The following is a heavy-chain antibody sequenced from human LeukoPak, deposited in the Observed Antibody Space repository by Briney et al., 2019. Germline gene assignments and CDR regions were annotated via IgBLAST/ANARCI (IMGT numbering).Heavy chain of an antibody. CDR2: IWFDGRNK. Sequence: GGSLRLSCAASGFTFSNYGMHWVRQAPGKGLEWVALIWFDGRNKFHADSVKGRFTISRDNAKNLVYLQINSLRAEDTAVYFCARHTLWRFDYWGQGALVTVSS. J-gene: IGHJ4*02. CDR1: GFTFSNYG. V-gene: IGHV3-33*03. D-gene: IGHD1-1*01. CDR3: ARHTLWRFDY.